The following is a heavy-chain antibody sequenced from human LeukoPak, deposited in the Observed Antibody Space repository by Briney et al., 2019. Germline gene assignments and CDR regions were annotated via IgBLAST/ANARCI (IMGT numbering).Heavy chain of an antibody. D-gene: IGHD2-15*01. J-gene: IGHJ4*02. CDR1: GGTFSSYA. V-gene: IGHV1-69*05. CDR2: IIPIFGTA. CDR3: ARDYCSGGSCYFRYFDY. Sequence: SVKVSCKASGGTFSSYAISWVRQAPGQGLEWMGGIIPIFGTANYAQKFQGRVTITTDESTSTAYMELSSLRSDDTAVYYCARDYCSGGSCYFRYFDYWGQGTLVTVSS.